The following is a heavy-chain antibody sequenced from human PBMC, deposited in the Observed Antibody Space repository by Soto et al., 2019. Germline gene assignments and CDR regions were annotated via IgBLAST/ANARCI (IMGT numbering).Heavy chain of an antibody. Sequence: SETLSLTCAVYGGSFSGYYWTWIRQPPGTGLEWIGEINHSGSTNYNPSLKSRVTISVDTFKNQFSLKLTSVTAADTAVYYCARDKITGLYAYWGQGTLVTVSS. J-gene: IGHJ4*02. D-gene: IGHD2-2*01. CDR2: INHSGST. V-gene: IGHV4-34*01. CDR3: ARDKITGLYAY. CDR1: GGSFSGYY.